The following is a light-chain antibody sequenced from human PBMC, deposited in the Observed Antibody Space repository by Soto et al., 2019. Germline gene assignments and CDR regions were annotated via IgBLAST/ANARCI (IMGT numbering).Light chain of an antibody. CDR3: LQHNSYPRT. J-gene: IGKJ1*01. CDR1: QSISNW. CDR2: DAS. Sequence: DIQMTQSPSTLSASVGDRVTITCRASQSISNWLAWYQQKPGKAPKLLIYDASSLKSGVPLRFSGSGSGTEFTLTISSLQPDDVATYYCLQHNSYPRTFGQGTKVDIK. V-gene: IGKV1-5*01.